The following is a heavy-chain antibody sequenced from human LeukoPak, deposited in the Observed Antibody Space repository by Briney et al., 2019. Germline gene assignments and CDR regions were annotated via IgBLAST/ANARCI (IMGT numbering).Heavy chain of an antibody. CDR2: IYSGGST. CDR1: GFTVSSNY. D-gene: IGHD6-19*01. V-gene: IGHV3-66*01. Sequence: GGSLRLSCAASGFTVSSNYMSWVRQAPGKGLEWVSVIYSGGSTYYADSVKGRFTISRDNSKNTLYLQMNSLRAEDTAVYYCASPTGYSSGWYDGYWGQGTLVTVSS. J-gene: IGHJ4*02. CDR3: ASPTGYSSGWYDGY.